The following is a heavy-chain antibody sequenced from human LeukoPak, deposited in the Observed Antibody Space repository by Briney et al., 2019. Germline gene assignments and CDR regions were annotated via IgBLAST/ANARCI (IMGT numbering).Heavy chain of an antibody. D-gene: IGHD3-3*01. Sequence: ASVKVSCKASGGTFSSYAISWVRQAPGQGLEWMGGIIPIFGTANYAQKFQGRVTITADESTSTAYMELSSLRSEDTAVYYCARGRRGITIFGVVYYYMDVWGKGTTVTVSS. V-gene: IGHV1-69*13. CDR3: ARGRRGITIFGVVYYYMDV. CDR1: GGTFSSYA. CDR2: IIPIFGTA. J-gene: IGHJ6*03.